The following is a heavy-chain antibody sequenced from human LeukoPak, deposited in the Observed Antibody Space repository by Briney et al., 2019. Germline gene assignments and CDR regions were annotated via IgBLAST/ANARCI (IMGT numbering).Heavy chain of an antibody. J-gene: IGHJ5*02. Sequence: SETLSLTCTVSGDSISSSRTYWAWIRQPPGKGLEWIGSISYSGVTYYTPSLRSRVTISLDMSKNLFSLRLSSVTAADTAIYYCARHDGEPNLNWFGPWGQGSLVTVSS. CDR2: ISYSGVT. V-gene: IGHV4-39*01. CDR3: ARHDGEPNLNWFGP. D-gene: IGHD1-14*01. CDR1: GDSISSSRTY.